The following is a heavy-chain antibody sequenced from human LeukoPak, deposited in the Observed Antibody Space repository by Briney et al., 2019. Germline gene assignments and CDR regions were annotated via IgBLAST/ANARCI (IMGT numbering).Heavy chain of an antibody. CDR2: INPNSGGT. CDR3: ARDRPIVGATGGDAFDI. D-gene: IGHD1-26*01. CDR1: GYTFTGYY. Sequence: ASLKVSCKASGYTFTGYYMHWVRQAPGQGLEWMGWINPNSGGTNYAQKFQGRVTMNRDTSISTAYMELSRLRSDDTAVYYCARDRPIVGATGGDAFDIWGQGTMVTVSS. J-gene: IGHJ3*02. V-gene: IGHV1-2*02.